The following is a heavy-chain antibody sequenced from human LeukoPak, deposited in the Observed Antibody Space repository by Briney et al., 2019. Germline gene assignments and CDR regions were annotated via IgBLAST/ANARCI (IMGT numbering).Heavy chain of an antibody. CDR3: ARAKDYSHFDY. CDR2: INHSGST. CDR1: GGSFSGYY. J-gene: IGHJ4*02. D-gene: IGHD4-11*01. V-gene: IGHV4-34*01. Sequence: SETLSLTCAVYGGSFSGYYWSWIRQPPGKGLEWIGEINHSGSTNYNPSLKSRVTISVDTSKNQFSLKLSSVTAADTAVYYCARAKDYSHFDYWGQGTLVTVSS.